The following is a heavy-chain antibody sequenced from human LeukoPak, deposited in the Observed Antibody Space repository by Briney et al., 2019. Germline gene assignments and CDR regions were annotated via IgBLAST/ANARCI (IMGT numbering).Heavy chain of an antibody. J-gene: IGHJ3*02. Sequence: GGALRLSCAASGFTFSSYDMHWVRQATGKGLEWVSAIGYAGDTYYPGSVKGRFTISRENAKNSLYLRMNSLRAGDTAVYYCARGALVATSDGAFDIWGQGTMVTVSS. CDR1: GFTFSSYD. CDR3: ARGALVATSDGAFDI. D-gene: IGHD5-12*01. CDR2: IGYAGDT. V-gene: IGHV3-13*01.